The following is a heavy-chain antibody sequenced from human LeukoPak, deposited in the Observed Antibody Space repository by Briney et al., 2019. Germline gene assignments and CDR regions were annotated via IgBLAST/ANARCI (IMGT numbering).Heavy chain of an antibody. J-gene: IGHJ6*02. D-gene: IGHD3-16*01. V-gene: IGHV1-46*01. CDR2: INPSGDST. CDR3: ARVSDLGPWDYYGMDV. CDR1: GYTFTSYY. Sequence: ASVKVSCKASGYTFTSYYMHWVRQAPGQGLEWMGIINPSGDSTSYAQKFQGRVTMTRDTSTSTVYMELSSLRSEDTAVYYCARVSDLGPWDYYGMDVWGQGTTVTVSS.